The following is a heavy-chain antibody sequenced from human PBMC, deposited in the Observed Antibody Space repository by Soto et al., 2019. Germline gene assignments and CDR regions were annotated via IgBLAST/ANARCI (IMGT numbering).Heavy chain of an antibody. CDR2: IKQDGSEK. CDR3: ARIYRSSRELYFDY. V-gene: IGHV3-7*01. J-gene: IGHJ4*02. Sequence: PGGSLRLSCAASGFTFSSYWMSWVRQAPGKGLEWVANIKQDGSEKYYVDSVKGRFTISRDNAKNSLYLQMNSLRAEDTAVYYCARIYRSSRELYFDYWGQGTLVTVSS. D-gene: IGHD6-6*01. CDR1: GFTFSSYW.